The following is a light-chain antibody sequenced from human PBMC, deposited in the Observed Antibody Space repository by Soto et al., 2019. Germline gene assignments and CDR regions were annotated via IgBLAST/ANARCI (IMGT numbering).Light chain of an antibody. CDR3: TSFTAGSTWI. V-gene: IGLV2-14*01. CDR2: EVT. Sequence: QSVLTQPASVSGSPGQSITISCTGSSSDVGGYNYVSWFQQYPGKAPKLMVYEVTNRPSGASDRFSGSKSGNTASLTISGLQAEDEADYYCTSFTAGSTWIFGGGTQLTVL. J-gene: IGLJ2*01. CDR1: SSDVGGYNY.